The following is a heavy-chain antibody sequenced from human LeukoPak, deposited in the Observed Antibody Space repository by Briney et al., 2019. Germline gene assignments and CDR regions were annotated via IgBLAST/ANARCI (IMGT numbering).Heavy chain of an antibody. CDR3: ARSTTVTTLWGDYYYYMDV. Sequence: GASVKVSCKASGYTFTSYYMHWVRQAPGQGLEWMGIINPSGGSTSYAQKFQGRVTMTRDMSTSAVYMELSSLRAEDTAVYYCARSTTVTTLWGDYYYYMDVWGKGTTVTVSS. J-gene: IGHJ6*03. CDR2: INPSGGST. CDR1: GYTFTSYY. V-gene: IGHV1-46*01. D-gene: IGHD4-17*01.